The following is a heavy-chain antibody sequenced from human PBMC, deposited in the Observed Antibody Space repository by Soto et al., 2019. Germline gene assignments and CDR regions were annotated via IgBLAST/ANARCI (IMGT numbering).Heavy chain of an antibody. V-gene: IGHV3-66*01. D-gene: IGHD2-2*01. CDR2: IYSGGST. Sequence: PGGSLRLSCAASGFTVSSNYMSWVRQAPGKGLEWVSVIYSGGSTYYADSVKGRFTISRDNSKNTLYLQMNSLRAVDTAVYYCVIDLLGDIVVVPAATGYMDVWGKGTTVTVSS. CDR1: GFTVSSNY. CDR3: VIDLLGDIVVVPAATGYMDV. J-gene: IGHJ6*03.